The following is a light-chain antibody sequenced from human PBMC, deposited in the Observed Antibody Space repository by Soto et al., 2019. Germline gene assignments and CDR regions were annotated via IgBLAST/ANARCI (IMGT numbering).Light chain of an antibody. Sequence: EIVLTQSPGTLSLSPGERATLSCRASQSVTSSYLAWYQQKPGQAPRLLIYGASSRATGIPGRFSGSGSGTDFTLTISRLEPEDFALYYCQHYGSSPLTFGGGTKVEIK. CDR2: GAS. CDR3: QHYGSSPLT. J-gene: IGKJ4*01. V-gene: IGKV3-20*01. CDR1: QSVTSSY.